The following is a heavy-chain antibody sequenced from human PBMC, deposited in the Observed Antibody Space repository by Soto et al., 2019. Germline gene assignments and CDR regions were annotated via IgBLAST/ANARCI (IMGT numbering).Heavy chain of an antibody. CDR1: GGSISTYF. J-gene: IGHJ3*01. CDR2: ISDSGRI. CDR3: ARDRMAADATEVAFEF. V-gene: IGHV4-59*01. Sequence: QVQLQESGPGLVKPSETLSLTCAVSGGSISTYFWNWLRQPPGKGLEWIAYISDSGRILYNPSLKSRFTLSLDASKNQFSLRLSSVTAADTAVYYCARDRMAADATEVAFEFWGQGTMVTVSS. D-gene: IGHD6-13*01.